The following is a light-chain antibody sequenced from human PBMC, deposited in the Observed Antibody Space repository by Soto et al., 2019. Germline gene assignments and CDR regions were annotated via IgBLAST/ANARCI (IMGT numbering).Light chain of an antibody. Sequence: DIQLTQSPSFLSASVGDRVFITCRASQDIAGYLAWYRQKPGKAPNLLIYAASTLESGVPSRFSGSGSGTEFTLTISSLQPEDFATYYCQQIDNYPLTFGQGTKVEIK. V-gene: IGKV1-9*01. CDR3: QQIDNYPLT. J-gene: IGKJ1*01. CDR2: AAS. CDR1: QDIAGY.